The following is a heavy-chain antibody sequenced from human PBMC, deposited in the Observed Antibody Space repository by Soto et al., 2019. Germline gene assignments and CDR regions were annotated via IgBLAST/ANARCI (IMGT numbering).Heavy chain of an antibody. Sequence: GASVKVSCKASGYTFSTYYMHWVRQAPGQGYEWMGIINPSGGSTTYAQKFQGRVTMTRDTSINTAYMELSSLRSEDTAVYYCAREVVGRSYQPIDFWGQGTLVTVSS. J-gene: IGHJ4*02. CDR3: AREVVGRSYQPIDF. CDR2: INPSGGST. D-gene: IGHD2-15*01. V-gene: IGHV1-46*01. CDR1: GYTFSTYY.